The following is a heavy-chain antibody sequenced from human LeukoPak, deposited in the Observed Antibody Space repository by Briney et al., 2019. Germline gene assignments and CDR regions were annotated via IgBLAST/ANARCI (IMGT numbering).Heavy chain of an antibody. D-gene: IGHD2-2*01. V-gene: IGHV3-11*01. CDR3: ASTLPVPAVDTDAFDI. J-gene: IGHJ3*02. Sequence: GGSLRLSCAASGFTFSDYYMSWIRQAPGKGLEWVSYISGSGSTIYYADSVKGRFTISRDNAKNSLYLQMNSLRAEDTAVYYCASTLPVPAVDTDAFDIWGQGTMVTVSS. CDR1: GFTFSDYY. CDR2: ISGSGSTI.